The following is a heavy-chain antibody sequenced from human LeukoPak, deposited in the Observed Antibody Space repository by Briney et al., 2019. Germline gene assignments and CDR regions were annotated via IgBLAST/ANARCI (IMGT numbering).Heavy chain of an antibody. CDR2: INWYGGST. D-gene: IGHD3-3*01. CDR3: ARRKDFADFGSAYYPLDH. V-gene: IGHV3-20*04. Sequence: PGGSLRLSCEVSGFTFDDYGMNWVRQPRGKGLEWISDINWYGGSTSYAASVRGRFTVSRDNAKNLLYLQMTSLRVEDTALYYCARRKDFADFGSAYYPLDHWGQGTLVTVS. J-gene: IGHJ5*02. CDR1: GFTFDDYG.